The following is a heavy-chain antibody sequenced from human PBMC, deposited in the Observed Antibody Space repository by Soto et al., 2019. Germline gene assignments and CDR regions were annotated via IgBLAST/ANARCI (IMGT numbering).Heavy chain of an antibody. J-gene: IGHJ6*02. D-gene: IGHD2-15*01. CDR1: GFTFDDYT. CDR3: AKDISLGEDIVLYGMDV. Sequence: GGSLRLSCVASGFTFDDYTMHWVRQAPGKGLEWVSLISWDGGSTYYADSVKGRFTISRDNSKNSLYLQMNSLRTEDTALYYCAKDISLGEDIVLYGMDVWGQGTTVTVSS. V-gene: IGHV3-43*01. CDR2: ISWDGGST.